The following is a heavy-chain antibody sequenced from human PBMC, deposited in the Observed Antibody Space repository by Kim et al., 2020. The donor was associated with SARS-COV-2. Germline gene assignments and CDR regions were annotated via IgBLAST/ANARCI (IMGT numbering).Heavy chain of an antibody. CDR3: AKDSLAGGYDPSGFYYYYGMEI. V-gene: IGHV3-43*01. D-gene: IGHD5-12*01. J-gene: IGHJ6*02. Sequence: GGSLRLSCAASGFTFDDYTMHWVRQAPGKGLEWVSLISWDGGSTYYADSVKGRFTISRDNSKNSLYLQMNSLRTEDTALYYCAKDSLAGGYDPSGFYYYYGMEIWGQETTVTVS. CDR2: ISWDGGST. CDR1: GFTFDDYT.